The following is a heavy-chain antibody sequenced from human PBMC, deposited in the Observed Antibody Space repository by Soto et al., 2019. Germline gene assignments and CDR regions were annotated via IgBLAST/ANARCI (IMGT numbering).Heavy chain of an antibody. D-gene: IGHD3-3*01. Sequence: QVQLVQSGAKVKKPGASVKVSCKASGYTFTSYGISWVRQAPGQGLEWMGWISAYNGNTNYAQKLQGRVTMTTDTSTSTAYMELRSLRSDDTAVYYCARAHITIFGVVIATFDYWGQGTLVTVSS. CDR1: GYTFTSYG. V-gene: IGHV1-18*01. J-gene: IGHJ4*02. CDR2: ISAYNGNT. CDR3: ARAHITIFGVVIATFDY.